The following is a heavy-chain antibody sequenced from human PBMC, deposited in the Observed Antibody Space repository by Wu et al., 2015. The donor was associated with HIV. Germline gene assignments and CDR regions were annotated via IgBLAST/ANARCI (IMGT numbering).Heavy chain of an antibody. V-gene: IGHV1-2*02. D-gene: IGHD3-10*01. CDR2: IDPNNGDT. J-gene: IGHJ6*02. Sequence: QVQLVQSGAEVKKPGASVKVSCKASGYTFTSYDINWVRQAPGQGLEWMGWIDPNNGDTKYTQKFEGRVTMTRDTSLTTAYMEMRGLTSEDTAIYFCARDLVQGVPPYGMEFWGHGTTVIVSS. CDR1: GYTFTSYD. CDR3: ARDLVQGVPPYGMEF.